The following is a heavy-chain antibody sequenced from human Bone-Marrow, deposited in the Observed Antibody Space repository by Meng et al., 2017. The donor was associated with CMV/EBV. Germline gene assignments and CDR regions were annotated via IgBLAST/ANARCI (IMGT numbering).Heavy chain of an antibody. CDR1: GFTVSSNY. J-gene: IGHJ4*02. V-gene: IGHV3-53*01. D-gene: IGHD2-2*01. CDR3: AKGHIVVVPPALDN. CDR2: ITNDGDNT. Sequence: GGSLRPSCAAPGFTVSSNYMSWVRQAPGQGREWVSTITNDGDNTYYTDSVKGRFTRSRDNSNSTLYLRMDSLRAENTAVYFCAKGHIVVVPPALDNWGQGTLVTVSS.